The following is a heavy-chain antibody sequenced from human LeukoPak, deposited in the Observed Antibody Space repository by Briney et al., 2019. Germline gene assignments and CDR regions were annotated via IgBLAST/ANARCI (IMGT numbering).Heavy chain of an antibody. Sequence: GGSLRLSCAASGFTFDDYAMHWVRQAPGKGLEWVLGISWNSGSIGYADSVKGRFTISRDNSKNTLYLQMNSLRAEDTAVYYCAKVPERFLEWLFPLYYFDYWGQGTLVTVSS. CDR3: AKVPERFLEWLFPLYYFDY. CDR2: ISWNSGSI. CDR1: GFTFDDYA. J-gene: IGHJ4*02. V-gene: IGHV3-9*01. D-gene: IGHD3-3*01.